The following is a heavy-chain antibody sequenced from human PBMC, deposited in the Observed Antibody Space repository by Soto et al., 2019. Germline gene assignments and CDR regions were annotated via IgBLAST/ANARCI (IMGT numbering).Heavy chain of an antibody. V-gene: IGHV3-33*01. CDR3: ARDGGEEMATIRDAFDL. D-gene: IGHD5-12*01. CDR2: IWYDGSNK. Sequence: QVQLVESGGGVVQTGRSLRLSCATSGFTFSSYGMHWVRQAPGKGLEWVAIIWYDGSNKYYADSVKGRFTISRDNSKNTLYLQMNSLRGEDTAVYYCARDGGEEMATIRDAFDLWGQGTMVTVSS. J-gene: IGHJ3*01. CDR1: GFTFSSYG.